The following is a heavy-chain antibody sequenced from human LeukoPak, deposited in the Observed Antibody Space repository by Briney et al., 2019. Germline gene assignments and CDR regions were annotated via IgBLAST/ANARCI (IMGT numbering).Heavy chain of an antibody. CDR1: GGTFRNYA. CDR3: ARGRTMTVVVITASEFDI. D-gene: IGHD3-22*01. V-gene: IGHV1-69*13. CDR2: IIPMFGTP. Sequence: GASVKVSCKASGGTFRNYALSWVRQAPGQGLEWMGGIIPMFGTPNYAQKFQGRVTISADESTSTAYMEMTSLRSEDTAVYYCARGRTMTVVVITASEFDIWGRGTMVIVSS. J-gene: IGHJ3*02.